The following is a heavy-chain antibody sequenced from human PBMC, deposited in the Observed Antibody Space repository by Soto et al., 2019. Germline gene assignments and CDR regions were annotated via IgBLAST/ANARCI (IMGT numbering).Heavy chain of an antibody. CDR2: INHSGST. D-gene: IGHD2-15*01. CDR3: ARGGYCSGGSCYSILRRYYYGMDV. Sequence: SETLSLTCAVYGGSFSGYYWSWIRQPPGKGLEWIGEINHSGSTNYNPSLKSRVTISVDTSKNQFSLKLSSVTAADTAVYYCARGGYCSGGSCYSILRRYYYGMDVWGQGTTVTVSS. CDR1: GGSFSGYY. J-gene: IGHJ6*02. V-gene: IGHV4-34*01.